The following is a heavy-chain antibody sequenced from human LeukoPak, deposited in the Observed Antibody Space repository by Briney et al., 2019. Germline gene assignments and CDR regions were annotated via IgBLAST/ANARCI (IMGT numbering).Heavy chain of an antibody. CDR1: GYTFTSYG. CDR3: ARAGGYCGSTSCYSGYYYYFMDV. D-gene: IGHD2-2*01. CDR2: INPKSGVT. J-gene: IGHJ6*03. Sequence: GASVKVSCKASGYTFTSYGISWVRQAPGQGLEWMGWINPKSGVTDSKMKFQGRVTLTRDTSITTAYMELISLTSDDAAVYYCARAGGYCGSTSCYSGYYYYFMDVWAKGPRSPSP. V-gene: IGHV1-18*01.